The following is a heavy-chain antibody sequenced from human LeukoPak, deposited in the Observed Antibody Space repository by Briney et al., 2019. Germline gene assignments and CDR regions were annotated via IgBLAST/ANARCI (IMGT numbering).Heavy chain of an antibody. CDR3: ARKGYDILTGYYQNYYGMDV. V-gene: IGHV4-31*03. CDR1: GGSISSGGYY. Sequence: PSETLSLTCTVSGGSISSGGYYWSWIRQHPGKGLEWIGYIYYSGSTYYNPSLKSRVTISVDTSKNQFSLKLSSVTAADTAVYYCARKGYDILTGYYQNYYGMDVWGQGTTVTVSS. CDR2: IYYSGST. J-gene: IGHJ6*02. D-gene: IGHD3-9*01.